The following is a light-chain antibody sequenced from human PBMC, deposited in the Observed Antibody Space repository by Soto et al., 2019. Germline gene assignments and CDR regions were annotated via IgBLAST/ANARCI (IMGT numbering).Light chain of an antibody. V-gene: IGKV1-5*03. CDR3: HHYNSYSED. J-gene: IGKJ1*01. CDR2: KAS. Sequence: DIQMTQSPSTLSGSVGDRVTITCRASQTISSWLAWYQQKPGKAPKLLIYKASTLKSGVPSRFSGSGSGTEFTLTISSLQPDDFATYYCHHYNSYSEDFGQWTKVDLK. CDR1: QTISSW.